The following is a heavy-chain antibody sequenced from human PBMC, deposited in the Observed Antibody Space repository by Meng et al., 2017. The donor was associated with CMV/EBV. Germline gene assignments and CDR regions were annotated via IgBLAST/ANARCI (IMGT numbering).Heavy chain of an antibody. V-gene: IGHV3-23*01. CDR1: GFTFSSYA. Sequence: GESLKISCAASGFTFSSYAMSWVRQAPGKGLEWVSAISGSGGSTYYADSVKGRFTISRDNSKNTLYLQMNSLRAEDTAVYYCAKDLVPAAIGDAFDIRGQGTMVTVSS. CDR2: ISGSGGST. D-gene: IGHD2-2*01. CDR3: AKDLVPAAIGDAFDI. J-gene: IGHJ3*02.